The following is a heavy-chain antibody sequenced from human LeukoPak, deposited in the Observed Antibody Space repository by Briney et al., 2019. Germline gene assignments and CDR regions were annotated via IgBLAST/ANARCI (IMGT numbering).Heavy chain of an antibody. CDR1: VDSISSYY. J-gene: IGHJ4*02. CDR3: AKDDSTRDGFDY. V-gene: IGHV3-23*01. D-gene: IGHD3-22*01. Sequence: ETLSLTCTVSVDSISSYYWSWVRQAPGKGLEWVSAISGSGGSTYYADSVKGRFTISRDNSKNTLYLQMNSLRAEDTAVYYCAKDDSTRDGFDYWGQGTLVTVSS. CDR2: ISGSGGST.